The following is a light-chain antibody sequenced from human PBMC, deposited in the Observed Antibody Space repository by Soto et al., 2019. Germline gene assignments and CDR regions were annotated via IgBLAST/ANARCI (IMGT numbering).Light chain of an antibody. J-gene: IGKJ1*01. V-gene: IGKV1-39*01. Sequence: DIQMTQSPSSRSASVGDRVTITCRARHSISSSLNWCHEKPGKAPKRLLYAASSLQIGVTSRFGGGGSVTDFTLSISRREHEDFATYYCLPRYSTRVGQWTKVEI. CDR3: LPRYSTR. CDR2: AAS. CDR1: HSISSS.